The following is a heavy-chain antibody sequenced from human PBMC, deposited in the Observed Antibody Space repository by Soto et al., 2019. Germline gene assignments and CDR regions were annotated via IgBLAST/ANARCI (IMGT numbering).Heavy chain of an antibody. D-gene: IGHD1-26*01. Sequence: QVQLQESGPGLVKPSETLSLTCTVSGGSISSYYWSWIRQPPGKGLEWIGYIYYSGSTNYNPSLKSRVTISVDTSKNQFSLKLSSVTAADTVVYYCARVSGSYYRGWFDPWGQGTLVTVSS. J-gene: IGHJ5*02. CDR1: GGSISSYY. CDR2: IYYSGST. CDR3: ARVSGSYYRGWFDP. V-gene: IGHV4-59*01.